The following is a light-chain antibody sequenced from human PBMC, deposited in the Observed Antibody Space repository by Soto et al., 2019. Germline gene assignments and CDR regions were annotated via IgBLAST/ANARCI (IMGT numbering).Light chain of an antibody. Sequence: NVLDGYLEKPGQSPPLLLYLGSKRSSGVPQRLSGSGSGTDYTLKISRVEAEDVGVYYSMQAQPAPMTFGQGTPLEI. CDR2: LGS. CDR1: NV. CDR3: MQAQPAPMT. V-gene: IGKV2-28*01. J-gene: IGKJ5*01.